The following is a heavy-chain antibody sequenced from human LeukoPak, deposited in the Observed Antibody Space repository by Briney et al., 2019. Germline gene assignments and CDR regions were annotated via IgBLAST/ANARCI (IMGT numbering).Heavy chain of an antibody. D-gene: IGHD2-15*01. CDR3: ARDPCSGGSCYIHPFDY. CDR2: INAGNANT. J-gene: IGHJ4*02. CDR1: GYTFTSYA. Sequence: ASVKVSCKASGYTFTSYAMHWVRQAHGQRLEWMGWINAGNANTKYSQKFQGRVTITRDTSASTAYMELSSLRSEDTAVYYCARDPCSGGSCYIHPFDYWGQGTLVTVSS. V-gene: IGHV1-3*01.